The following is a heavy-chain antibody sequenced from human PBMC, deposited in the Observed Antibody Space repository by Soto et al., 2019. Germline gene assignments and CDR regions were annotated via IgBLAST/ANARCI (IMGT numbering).Heavy chain of an antibody. CDR2: IDGVGTGT. CDR1: GFTFTNYW. CDR3: TTLFEY. Sequence: EVQLVQSGGGSVQPGGSLRLSCAASGFTFTNYWKHWVRQVPGKGLVWVSRIDGVGTGTSYSDSVRGRCTISRDNAENTLYLQLTSLRAVDTAVYYCTTLFEYWGQGTPVTVSS. J-gene: IGHJ4*02. V-gene: IGHV3-74*01.